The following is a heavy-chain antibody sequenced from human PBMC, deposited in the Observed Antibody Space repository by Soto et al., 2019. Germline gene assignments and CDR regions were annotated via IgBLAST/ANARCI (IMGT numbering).Heavy chain of an antibody. CDR1: GFTFSSYG. V-gene: IGHV3-30*18. J-gene: IGHJ6*03. CDR3: AKTMGIKDYYYMDV. CDR2: ISYDGSNK. Sequence: GGSLRLSCAASGFTFSSYGMHWVRQAPGKGLEWVAVISYDGSNKYYADSVKGRFTISRDNSKNTLYLQMNSLRAEDTAVYYCAKTMGIKDYYYMDVWGKGTTVTVSS.